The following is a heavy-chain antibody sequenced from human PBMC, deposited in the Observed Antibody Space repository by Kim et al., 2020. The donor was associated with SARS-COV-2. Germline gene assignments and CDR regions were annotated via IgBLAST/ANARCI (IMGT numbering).Heavy chain of an antibody. CDR2: ISGSGGST. Sequence: GGSLRLSCAASGFTFGSYAMSWVRQAPGKGLEWVSTISGSGGSTYYADSVKGRYTISRDNSKNTLYLHMNSLRAEDTALFYCAKVRVANTIRDVFDIWGQGTMVTVSS. V-gene: IGHV3-23*01. D-gene: IGHD3-22*01. CDR3: AKVRVANTIRDVFDI. CDR1: GFTFGSYA. J-gene: IGHJ3*02.